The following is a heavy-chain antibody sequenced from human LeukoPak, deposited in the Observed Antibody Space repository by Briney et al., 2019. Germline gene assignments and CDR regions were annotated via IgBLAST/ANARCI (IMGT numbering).Heavy chain of an antibody. J-gene: IGHJ4*02. Sequence: GASVKVSCKASGGTFSSYAISWVRQAPGQGLEWMGRIIPILGIANYAQKFQGRVTITADKSTSTAYMELSSLRSEDTAVYYCARAVAPYLNSRYQTYYFDYWGQGTLVTVSS. CDR1: GGTFSSYA. CDR3: ARAVAPYLNSRYQTYYFDY. CDR2: IIPILGIA. V-gene: IGHV1-69*04. D-gene: IGHD2-2*01.